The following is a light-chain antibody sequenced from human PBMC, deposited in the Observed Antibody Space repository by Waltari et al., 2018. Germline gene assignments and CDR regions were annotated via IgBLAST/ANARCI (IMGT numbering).Light chain of an antibody. V-gene: IGKV1-27*01. CDR1: QDINSY. J-gene: IGKJ1*01. Sequence: DIQMTQSPASPSASVGDRVTITCRASQDINSYLDWYQQKPGKVPTVVIYFASILLSGVPSRFSGSRSGTDFTLTISSLQPEDVATYYCQKYDSVPWTFGQGTKVEIK. CDR3: QKYDSVPWT. CDR2: FAS.